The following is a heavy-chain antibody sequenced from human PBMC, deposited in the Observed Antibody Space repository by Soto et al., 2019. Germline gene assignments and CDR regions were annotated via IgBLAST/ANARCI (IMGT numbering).Heavy chain of an antibody. CDR3: ARDQSSGWYKSPSYYYYGMDV. D-gene: IGHD6-19*01. CDR1: GFTFSSYS. J-gene: IGHJ6*02. CDR2: ISSSSYI. V-gene: IGHV3-21*01. Sequence: PGGSLRLSCAASGFTFSSYSMNWVRQAPGKGLEWVSSISSSSYIYYADSVKGRFTISRDNAKNSLYLQMNSLRAEDTAVYYCARDQSSGWYKSPSYYYYGMDVWGQGTTVTVSS.